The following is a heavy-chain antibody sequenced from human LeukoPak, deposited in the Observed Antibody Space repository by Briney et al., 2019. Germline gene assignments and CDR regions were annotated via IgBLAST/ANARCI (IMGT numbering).Heavy chain of an antibody. D-gene: IGHD3-9*01. Sequence: PSETLSLTCAVSGGSINSGGYSWSWIRQPTGKGLEWIGYIYYSGSTYYNPSLKSRVTISVDTSKNQFSLKLSSVTAADTAVYYCARGIDDYYDILTGHDAFDIWGQGTMVTVSS. CDR2: IYYSGST. J-gene: IGHJ3*02. CDR1: GGSINSGGYS. V-gene: IGHV4-30-4*07. CDR3: ARGIDDYYDILTGHDAFDI.